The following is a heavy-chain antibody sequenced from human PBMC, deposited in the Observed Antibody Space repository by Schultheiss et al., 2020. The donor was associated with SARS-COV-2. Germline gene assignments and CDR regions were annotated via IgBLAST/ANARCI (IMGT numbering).Heavy chain of an antibody. V-gene: IGHV4-38-2*01. Sequence: SETLSLTCAVSGYSISSGYYWGWIRQPPGKGLEWIGYIYYSGSTYYNPSLKSRVTISVDTSKNQFSLKLSSVTAADTAVYYCARGCLNSSSWFYYYYGMDVWGQGTTVTVSS. J-gene: IGHJ6*02. D-gene: IGHD6-13*01. CDR3: ARGCLNSSSWFYYYYGMDV. CDR2: IYYSGST. CDR1: GYSISSGYY.